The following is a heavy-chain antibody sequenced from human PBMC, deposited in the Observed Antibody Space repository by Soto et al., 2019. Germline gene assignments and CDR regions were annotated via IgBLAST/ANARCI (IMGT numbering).Heavy chain of an antibody. CDR2: ISYDGSNK. CDR3: AKDVSYRMDV. D-gene: IGHD2-8*01. J-gene: IGHJ6*02. Sequence: QVQLVESGGGVVQPGRSLRLSCAASGFTFSSYGMHWVRQAPGKGLEWVAVISYDGSNKYYADSVEGRFTISRDNSKNTLYLQMNSLRAEDTAVYYCAKDVSYRMDVWGQGTTVTVSS. V-gene: IGHV3-30*18. CDR1: GFTFSSYG.